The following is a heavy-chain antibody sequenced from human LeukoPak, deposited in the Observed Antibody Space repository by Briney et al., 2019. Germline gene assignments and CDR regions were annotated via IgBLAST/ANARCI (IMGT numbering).Heavy chain of an antibody. CDR1: AGSISSRY. D-gene: IGHD3-3*01. CDR3: ARHDFWSGFDI. J-gene: IGHJ3*02. V-gene: IGHV4-59*11. Sequence: PSETLSLTCTVSAGSISSRYWSWIRQPPGKGLEWIGYMYYSGRTNYNPSLKSRVTISIDTSKNQFSLKLSSATAADTAVYFCARHDFWSGFDIWGQGTMVTVSS. CDR2: MYYSGRT.